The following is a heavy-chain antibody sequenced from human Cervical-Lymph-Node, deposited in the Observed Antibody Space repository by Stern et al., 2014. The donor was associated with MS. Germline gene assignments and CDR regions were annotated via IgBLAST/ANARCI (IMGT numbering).Heavy chain of an antibody. D-gene: IGHD6-13*01. V-gene: IGHV1-69*01. Sequence: VQLVESGAEGKKPGSSVKGSCKASGGTFSSYDISWVRQAPGQGLEWMGGIIPIFCTANYAQKFQGRVTITADESTNTAYMELSSLRSEDTAVYYCARDMFSSSPDYCGQGTLVTVSS. CDR2: IIPIFCTA. CDR1: GGTFSSYD. CDR3: ARDMFSSSPDY. J-gene: IGHJ4*02.